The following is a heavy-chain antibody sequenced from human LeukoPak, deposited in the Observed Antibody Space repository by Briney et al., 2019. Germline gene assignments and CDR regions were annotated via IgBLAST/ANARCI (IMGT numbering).Heavy chain of an antibody. CDR1: GFTFKIYG. CDR3: ARTVAVAMDLDY. J-gene: IGHJ4*02. V-gene: IGHV3-23*01. CDR2: NTCAGSNT. Sequence: GGPLRLSCAASGFTFKIYGMTGLRQVPGKGLEGVSSNTCAGSNTKYADSVKRRFTIPRDNSKNKVSLQMTGMSAEDTAVYCCARTVAVAMDLDYWGQGTLVTVSS. D-gene: IGHD5-18*01.